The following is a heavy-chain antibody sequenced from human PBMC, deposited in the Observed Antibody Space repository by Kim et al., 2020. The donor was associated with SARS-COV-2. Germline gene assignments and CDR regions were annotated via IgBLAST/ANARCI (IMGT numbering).Heavy chain of an antibody. D-gene: IGHD2-15*01. CDR3: ARDSGDIAHFDY. J-gene: IGHJ4*02. V-gene: IGHV4-59*01. Sequence: NSTPPLQSPVTISVDTPKNQFPLKLSSVTAADTAVYYCARDSGDIAHFDYWGQGTLVTVSS.